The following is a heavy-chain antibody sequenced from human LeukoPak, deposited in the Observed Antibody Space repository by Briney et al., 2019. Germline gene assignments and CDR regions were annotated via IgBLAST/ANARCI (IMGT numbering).Heavy chain of an antibody. CDR3: AKDVTVTNNYFDY. CDR2: ISWNSGSI. D-gene: IGHD4-17*01. CDR1: GFTFSSSA. Sequence: PGGSLRLSYAASGFTFSSSAMSWVRQAPGKGLEWVSGISWNSGSIGYADSVKGRFTISRDNAKNSLYLQMNSLRAEDTALYYCAKDVTVTNNYFDYWGQGTLVTVSS. J-gene: IGHJ4*02. V-gene: IGHV3-9*01.